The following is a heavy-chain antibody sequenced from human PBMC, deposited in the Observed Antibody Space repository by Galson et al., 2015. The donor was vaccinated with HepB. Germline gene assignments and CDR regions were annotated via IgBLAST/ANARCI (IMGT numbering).Heavy chain of an antibody. J-gene: IGHJ4*01. V-gene: IGHV3-33*01. Sequence: SLRLSCAVSGFTFNRYGMHWVRQAPGKGLEWVALIWANGSKRYYSNSVMGRLTISRDNSKNTPFLEMNSLRAEDTAFYYCAREMAIAAPASFDLWGHGTLVTVSS. CDR2: IWANGSKR. CDR3: AREMAIAAPASFDL. CDR1: GFTFNRYG. D-gene: IGHD6-25*01.